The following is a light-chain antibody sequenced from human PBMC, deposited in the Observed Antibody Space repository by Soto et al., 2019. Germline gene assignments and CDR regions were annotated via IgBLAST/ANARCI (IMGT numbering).Light chain of an antibody. J-gene: IGKJ1*01. CDR3: QQYRDLPQT. CDR1: QSVRSNY. Sequence: EIVLTQSPGTLSLSPGERATLSCRASQSVRSNYLAWYQQKPGQVPRLLIYNSSTRATGIPDRFSGSGSGTDFTFTISRLEPEDFALYYCQQYRDLPQTFGQGTKVDIK. V-gene: IGKV3-20*01. CDR2: NSS.